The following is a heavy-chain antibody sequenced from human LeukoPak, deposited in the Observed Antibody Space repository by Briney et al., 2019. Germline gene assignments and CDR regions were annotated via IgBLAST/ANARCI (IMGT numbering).Heavy chain of an antibody. CDR3: ARGSVGYYDPLI. J-gene: IGHJ4*02. D-gene: IGHD3-16*01. CDR2: ISSNGGST. V-gene: IGHV3-64*01. Sequence: GGSLRLSCAASGFTFSSYAMHWVRQAPGKGLGYVSAISSNGGSTYYANSVKGRFTISRDNSKNTLYLQMGSLRAEDMAVYYCARGSVGYYDPLIWGQGTLVTVSS. CDR1: GFTFSSYA.